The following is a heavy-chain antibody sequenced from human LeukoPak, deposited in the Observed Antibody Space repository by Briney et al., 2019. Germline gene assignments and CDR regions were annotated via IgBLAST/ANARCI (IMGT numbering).Heavy chain of an antibody. CDR2: IYSGGNT. CDR3: ARCYYDGSGFYYYFDY. Sequence: GGSLRLSCAASGFSVSNYYMSWVRQAPGKGLEWVSVIYSGGNTYYTDSVKGRFTISSDNPKNTLFLQMGSLRGEDTAVYYCARCYYDGSGFYYYFDYWGQGTLVTVSS. D-gene: IGHD3-22*01. CDR1: GFSVSNYY. V-gene: IGHV3-53*01. J-gene: IGHJ4*02.